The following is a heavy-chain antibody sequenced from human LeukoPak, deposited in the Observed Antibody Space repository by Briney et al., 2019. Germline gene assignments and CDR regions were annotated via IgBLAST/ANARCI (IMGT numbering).Heavy chain of an antibody. CDR3: ARRSPLVAVTTAHYYDY. D-gene: IGHD2-21*02. CDR1: GGSISSGGYY. Sequence: ASETLSLTCTVSGGSISSGGYYWSWIRQHPGKGLEWIGYIYYSGNTYYNPSLKSRVTISMDTSKNQFSLNLNSVTASDTTVYYCARRSPLVAVTTAHYYDYWGPGTLVTVSS. V-gene: IGHV4-31*03. J-gene: IGHJ4*02. CDR2: IYYSGNT.